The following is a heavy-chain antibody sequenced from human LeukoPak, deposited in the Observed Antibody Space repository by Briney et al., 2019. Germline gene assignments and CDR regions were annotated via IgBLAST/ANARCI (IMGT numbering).Heavy chain of an antibody. D-gene: IGHD2-2*01. J-gene: IGHJ4*02. CDR3: ARLGYCSSTSCYAFGY. V-gene: IGHV4-4*07. CDR1: GGSISSYY. Sequence: SETLSLTCTVSGGSISSYYWSWIRQPAGKGLEWIGRIQSSGRTNYNPSLKSRVTMSVDTSKNQFSLKLSSVTAADTAVYYCARLGYCSSTSCYAFGYWGQGTLVTVSS. CDR2: IQSSGRT.